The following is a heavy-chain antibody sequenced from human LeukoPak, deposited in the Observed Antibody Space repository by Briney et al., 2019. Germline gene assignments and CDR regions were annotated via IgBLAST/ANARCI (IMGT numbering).Heavy chain of an antibody. D-gene: IGHD2-15*01. V-gene: IGHV3-23*01. CDR1: GFTFSSYA. Sequence: GGFLRLSCAASGFTFSSYAMSWVRQAPGKGLEWVSAISGSGGSTYYADSVKGRFTISRDNSKNTLYLQMNSLRAEDTAVYYCAKRVAATPSSLFDYWGQGTLVTVSS. CDR2: ISGSGGST. J-gene: IGHJ4*02. CDR3: AKRVAATPSSLFDY.